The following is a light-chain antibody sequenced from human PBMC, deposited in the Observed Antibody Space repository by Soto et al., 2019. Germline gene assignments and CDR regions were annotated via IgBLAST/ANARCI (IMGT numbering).Light chain of an antibody. CDR3: QQYNGLPTWT. V-gene: IGKV1-5*03. Sequence: DLQMTQSPSTLSASVGDRVTITCRASQNINIWLAWYQQKPGTAPKLLIYKASTLESGVPSRFSGNGSGTDFTLTLSSLQPDDSATYYCQQYNGLPTWTFGQGTKVEMK. J-gene: IGKJ1*01. CDR2: KAS. CDR1: QNINIW.